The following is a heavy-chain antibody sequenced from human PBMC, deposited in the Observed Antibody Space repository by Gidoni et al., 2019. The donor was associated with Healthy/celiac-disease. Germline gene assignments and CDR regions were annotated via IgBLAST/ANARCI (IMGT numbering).Heavy chain of an antibody. J-gene: IGHJ5*02. V-gene: IGHV4-34*01. Sequence: QVQLQQWGAGLLKPSETLSLTCAVYGGSFSGYYWSWIRQPPGKGLEWIGEINHSGSTNYNPSLKSRVTISVDTSKNQFSLKLSSVTAADTAVYYCARGGVNQQQSNWFDPWGQGTLVTVSS. D-gene: IGHD6-13*01. CDR1: GGSFSGYY. CDR2: INHSGST. CDR3: ARGGVNQQQSNWFDP.